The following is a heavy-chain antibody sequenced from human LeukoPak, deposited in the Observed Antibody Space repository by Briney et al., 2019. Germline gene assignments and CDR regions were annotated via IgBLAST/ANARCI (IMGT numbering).Heavy chain of an antibody. CDR1: GGSFNGYY. CDR3: AREQYSSSSAGVALKYDY. Sequence: PSETLSLTCAVYGGSFNGYYWSWIRQPPGKGLEWIGEINHSGSTNYNPSLKSRVTISVDTSKNQFSLKLSSVTAADTAVYYCAREQYSSSSAGVALKYDYWGQGTLVTVSS. V-gene: IGHV4-34*01. CDR2: INHSGST. D-gene: IGHD6-6*01. J-gene: IGHJ4*02.